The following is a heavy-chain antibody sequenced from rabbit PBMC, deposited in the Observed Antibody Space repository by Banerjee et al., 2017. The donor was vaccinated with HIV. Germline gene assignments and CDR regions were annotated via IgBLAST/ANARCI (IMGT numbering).Heavy chain of an antibody. CDR1: GFDFSSDA. CDR3: ARDLAGVIGWNFNL. J-gene: IGHJ4*01. V-gene: IGHV1S47*01. CDR2: IYPDDDST. D-gene: IGHD4-1*01. Sequence: QEQLVESGGGLVQPEGSLTLTCKASGFDFSSDAMCWVRQAPGKGLEWIACIYPDDDSTVYATWAKGRFTISKTSWTTVTLQMTSLTAADTATYFCARDLAGVIGWNFNLWGPGTLVTVS.